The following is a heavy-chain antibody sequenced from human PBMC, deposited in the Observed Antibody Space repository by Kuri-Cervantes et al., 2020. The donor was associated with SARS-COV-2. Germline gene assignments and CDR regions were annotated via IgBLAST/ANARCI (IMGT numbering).Heavy chain of an antibody. Sequence: SVKVSCKASGYTFTSYGISWVRQAPGQGLEWMGGIIPIFGTANYAQKFRGRVTITADESTSTAYMELSSLRSEDTAVYYCARGPPLPIAVAVLGGRVNYFDYWGQGTLVTVSS. CDR1: GYTFTSYG. V-gene: IGHV1-69*13. CDR2: IIPIFGTA. J-gene: IGHJ4*02. D-gene: IGHD6-19*01. CDR3: ARGPPLPIAVAVLGGRVNYFDY.